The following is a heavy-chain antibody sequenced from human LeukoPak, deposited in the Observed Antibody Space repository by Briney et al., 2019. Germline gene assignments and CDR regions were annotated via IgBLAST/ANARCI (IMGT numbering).Heavy chain of an antibody. D-gene: IGHD1-26*01. CDR3: ARHSERAPEWDLYFDY. CDR2: IYYSGST. V-gene: IGHV4-39*01. J-gene: IGHJ4*02. CDR1: GGSISSSSYY. Sequence: SETLSLTCTVSGGSISSSSYYWGWIRQPPGKGREWIGSIYYSGSTYYNPSLKSRVTISVDTSKNQFSLKLSSVTAAVTAVYYCARHSERAPEWDLYFDYWGQGTLVTVSS.